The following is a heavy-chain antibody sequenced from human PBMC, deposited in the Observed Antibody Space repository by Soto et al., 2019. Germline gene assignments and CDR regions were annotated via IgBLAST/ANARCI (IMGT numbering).Heavy chain of an antibody. V-gene: IGHV3-9*01. Sequence: EVQLVESGGGLVQPGRSLRLSCAASGFTFDDYAMHWVRQAPGKGLEWVSGISWNSYSIGYADSVKGRFTISRDNAQHSLYLQMNSLRAEDTDLYYCAKDGGITMVRGVITKPSGVASWGQGTLVTVSS. CDR2: ISWNSYSI. J-gene: IGHJ4*02. CDR3: AKDGGITMVRGVITKPSGVAS. CDR1: GFTFDDYA. D-gene: IGHD3-10*01.